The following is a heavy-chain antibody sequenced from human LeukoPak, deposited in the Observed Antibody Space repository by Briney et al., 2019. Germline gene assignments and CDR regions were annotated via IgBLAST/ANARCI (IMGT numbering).Heavy chain of an antibody. CDR2: ISGSGGSTYYGRGGST. Sequence: GGTLRLSCAASRLTFSSYGMSWVRQAPGKGLEWVSGISGSGGSTYYGRGGSTYYADSVKGRFTISRDNSKNTVYLQMNSLRAEDTAIYYCAKDIGITMVRAADYWGQGTLVTVSS. V-gene: IGHV3-23*01. CDR1: RLTFSSYG. D-gene: IGHD3-10*01. CDR3: AKDIGITMVRAADY. J-gene: IGHJ4*02.